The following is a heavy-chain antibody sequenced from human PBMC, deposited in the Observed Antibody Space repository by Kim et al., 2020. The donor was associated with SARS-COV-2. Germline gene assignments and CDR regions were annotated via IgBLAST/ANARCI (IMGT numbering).Heavy chain of an antibody. CDR3: ARGSGGLSWGGHYLGWGLDD. CDR2: INPIIGTA. V-gene: IGHV1-2*02. J-gene: IGHJ4*02. Sequence: ASVKVSCKASGYTFSSYAMHWVRQAPGQGLEWMGGINPIIGTANYAQKFQGRVTITADTSTSTAYMELSRLRSEDTAVYYCARGSGGLSWGGHYLGWGLDDWGQGTPVTVSS. D-gene: IGHD3-3*01. CDR1: GYTFSSYA.